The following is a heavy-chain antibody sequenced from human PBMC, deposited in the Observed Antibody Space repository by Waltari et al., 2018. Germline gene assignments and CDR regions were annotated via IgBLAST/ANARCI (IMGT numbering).Heavy chain of an antibody. CDR3: AKLAVAGTAGY. V-gene: IGHV3-30*18. CDR1: GFTFSSYG. D-gene: IGHD6-19*01. J-gene: IGHJ4*02. CDR2: TWYDGSNK. Sequence: QVQLVESGGGVVQPGRSLRLSCAASGFTFSSYGLHWVRQAPGKGLEWVAVTWYDGSNKYYADSVKGRFTISRDNSKNTLYLQMNSLRAEDTAMYYCAKLAVAGTAGYWGQGTLVTVSS.